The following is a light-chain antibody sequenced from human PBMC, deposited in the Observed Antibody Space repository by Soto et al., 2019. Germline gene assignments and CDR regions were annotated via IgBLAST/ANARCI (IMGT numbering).Light chain of an antibody. V-gene: IGKV1-39*01. CDR3: QQSYSTPRTWT. J-gene: IGKJ1*01. CDR2: DAS. CDR1: QSISSW. Sequence: DIQLTQSPSFLSASVGDRVTITCRASQSISSWLAWYQQKPGKAPKLLIYDASSLESGVPSRFSGSGSGTEFTLTISSLQPEDFATYYCQQSYSTPRTWTFGQGTKVDIK.